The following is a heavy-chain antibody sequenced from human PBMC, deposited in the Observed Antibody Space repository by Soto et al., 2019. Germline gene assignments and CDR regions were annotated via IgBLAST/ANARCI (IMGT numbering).Heavy chain of an antibody. J-gene: IGHJ4*02. CDR2: ISDTALNT. CDR3: AKDSGILGAIDY. D-gene: IGHD1-26*01. CDR1: GFTFSNYA. V-gene: IGHV3-23*01. Sequence: PGGSLRLSCTASGFTFSNYAMIWVRQAPGKGLEWISYISDTALNTYYADSVKGRFTVSRDNSKNTLDLQMNSLRAEDTAVYYCAKDSGILGAIDYWGQGALVTVSS.